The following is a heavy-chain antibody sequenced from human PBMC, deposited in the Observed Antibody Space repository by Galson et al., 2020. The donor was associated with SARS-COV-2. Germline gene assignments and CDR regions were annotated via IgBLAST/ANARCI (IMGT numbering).Heavy chain of an antibody. D-gene: IGHD1-7*01. CDR2: IYYSGST. CDR3: ARERTGTGLDY. J-gene: IGHJ4*02. V-gene: IGHV4-39*07. CDR1: GGSISSSSYY. Sequence: SETLSLTCTVSGGSISSSSYYWGWIRQPPGKGLEWIGSIYYSGSTYYNPSLKSRVTISVDTSKNQFSLKLSSVTAADTAVYYCARERTGTGLDYWGQGTLVTVSS.